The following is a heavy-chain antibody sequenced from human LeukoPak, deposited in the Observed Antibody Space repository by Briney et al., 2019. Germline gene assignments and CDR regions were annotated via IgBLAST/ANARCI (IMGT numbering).Heavy chain of an antibody. D-gene: IGHD5-18*01. V-gene: IGHV4-34*01. CDR2: INHSGST. J-gene: IGHJ4*02. Sequence: SETLSLTCAVYGGSFSGYYWSWIRQPPGKGLEWIGEINHSGSTNYNPSLKSRVTISVDTSKNQFSLKLSSVTAAHTAVYYCARRQLWLNYFDYWGQGTLVTVSS. CDR1: GGSFSGYY. CDR3: ARRQLWLNYFDY.